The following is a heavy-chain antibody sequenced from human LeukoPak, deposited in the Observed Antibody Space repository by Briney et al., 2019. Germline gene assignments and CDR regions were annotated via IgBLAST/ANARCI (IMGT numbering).Heavy chain of an antibody. D-gene: IGHD5-24*01. CDR1: GGSFSGYY. V-gene: IGHV4-34*01. Sequence: PSETLSLTCAVYGGSFSGYYWSWIRQPPGKGLEWIGEINHSGSTNYNPSLKSRVTISVDTSKNQFSLKLSSVTAADTAVYYCARVREDGHRNNWFDPWGQGTLVTVSS. CDR3: ARVREDGHRNNWFDP. J-gene: IGHJ5*02. CDR2: INHSGST.